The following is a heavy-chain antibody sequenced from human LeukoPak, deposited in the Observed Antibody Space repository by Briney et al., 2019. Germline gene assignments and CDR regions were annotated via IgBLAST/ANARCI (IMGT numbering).Heavy chain of an antibody. D-gene: IGHD6-19*01. J-gene: IGHJ4*02. CDR2: INPDGSSP. V-gene: IGHV3-74*01. CDR3: VRGSSDWKGMDI. CDR1: GFTFRTSW. Sequence: GGCLRLSCAASGFTFRTSWIHWVRQAPGRGLEWISRINPDGSSPVYADSLNGRLTISRDNARNTVDLQMNSVRADDTAVYYCVRGSSDWKGMDIWGQGTLVTVSS.